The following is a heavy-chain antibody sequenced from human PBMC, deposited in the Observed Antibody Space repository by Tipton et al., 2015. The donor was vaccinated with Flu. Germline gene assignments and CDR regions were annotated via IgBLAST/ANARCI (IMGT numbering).Heavy chain of an antibody. J-gene: IGHJ6*02. CDR2: INHSGST. D-gene: IGHD5-18*01. Sequence: LRLSCAVYGGSSSGYYWSWIRQPPGKGLEWIGEINHSGSTNYNPSLKSRVTISADTSKNQFSLKLSSVTAADTAVYYCARGHTAMVGSLYYYGMDVWGQGTTVTVSS. CDR1: GGSSSGYY. V-gene: IGHV4-34*01. CDR3: ARGHTAMVGSLYYYGMDV.